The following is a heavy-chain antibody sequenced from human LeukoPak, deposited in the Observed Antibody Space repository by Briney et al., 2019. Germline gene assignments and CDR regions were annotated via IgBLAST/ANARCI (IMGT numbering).Heavy chain of an antibody. D-gene: IGHD6-13*01. CDR3: AKDRGSSWYPGWFDP. Sequence: PGGSLRLSCAASGFTFSSYAMSWVRQAPGKGLEWVSAISGSGGSTYYADSVRGRFTISRDNSKNTLYLQMNSLRAEDTAVYYCAKDRGSSWYPGWFDPWGQGTLVTVSS. J-gene: IGHJ5*02. V-gene: IGHV3-23*01. CDR2: ISGSGGST. CDR1: GFTFSSYA.